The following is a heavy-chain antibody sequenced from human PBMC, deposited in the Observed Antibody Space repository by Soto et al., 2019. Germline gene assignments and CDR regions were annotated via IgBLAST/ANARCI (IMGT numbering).Heavy chain of an antibody. CDR3: AREPEWRWLVRRSFDY. J-gene: IGHJ4*02. CDR1: GGTFSSYA. Sequence: SVKVSCKASGGTFSSYAISWVRQAPGQGLEWMGGIIPIFGTANYAQKFQGRVTITADESTSTAYMELSSLRSEDTAVYYCAREPEWRWLVRRSFDYWDQGTLVTVSS. D-gene: IGHD6-19*01. CDR2: IIPIFGTA. V-gene: IGHV1-69*13.